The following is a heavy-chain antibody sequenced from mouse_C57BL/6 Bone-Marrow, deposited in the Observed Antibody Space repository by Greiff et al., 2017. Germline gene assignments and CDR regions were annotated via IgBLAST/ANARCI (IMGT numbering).Heavy chain of an antibody. J-gene: IGHJ2*01. CDR1: GYTFTDYY. V-gene: IGHV1-19*01. CDR3: ASRYYYFDY. CDR2: INPYNGGT. Sequence: EVQLQQSGPVLVKPGASVKMSCKASGYTFTDYYMNWVKQSHGKSLEWIGVINPYNGGTSYNQKFKGKATLTVDKSSSTAYMELNSLTSEDSAVYYCASRYYYFDYWGQGTTLTVSS. D-gene: IGHD1-1*01.